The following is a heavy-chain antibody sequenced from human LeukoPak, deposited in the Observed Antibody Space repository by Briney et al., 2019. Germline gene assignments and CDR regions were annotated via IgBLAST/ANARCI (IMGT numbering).Heavy chain of an antibody. CDR1: GYSFTSYG. J-gene: IGHJ6*02. CDR3: AREGRPYYYYGMDV. V-gene: IGHV1-18*01. Sequence: ASVKVSCKASGYSFTSYGISWVRQAPGQGLEWMGWISAYNGNTNYAQKLQGRVTMTTDTSTSTAYMELRSLRSDDTAVYYCAREGRPYYYYGMDVWGQGTTVTVSS. CDR2: ISAYNGNT.